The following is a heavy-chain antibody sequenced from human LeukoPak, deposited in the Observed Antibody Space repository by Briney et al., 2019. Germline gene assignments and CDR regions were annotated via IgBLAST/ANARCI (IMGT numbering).Heavy chain of an antibody. CDR1: GGSINSGTFY. D-gene: IGHD1-26*01. J-gene: IGHJ4*02. CDR2: MYYDGSS. CDR3: ARCSDSGSDDGEDYFDY. Sequence: SETLSLSCTVSGGSINSGTFYWGWIRQPPGEGLEWIGSMYYDGSSYYNPSLKSRATTSVDTYKNQFSLKLTSVTAADTAVYFCARCSDSGSDDGEDYFDYWGKGTLVTASS. V-gene: IGHV4-39*01.